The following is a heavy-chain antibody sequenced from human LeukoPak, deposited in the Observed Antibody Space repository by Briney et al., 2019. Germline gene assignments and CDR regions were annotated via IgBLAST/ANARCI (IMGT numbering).Heavy chain of an antibody. J-gene: IGHJ4*02. CDR3: ARIYGPRLRYYFDY. V-gene: IGHV4-59*08. CDR2: IYYSGST. Sequence: SETLSLTCTVSGGSISSYYWSWIRQPPGKGLEWIGYIYYSGSTNYIPSLKSRVTISVDTSKNQFSLKLSSVTAADTAVYYCARIYGPRLRYYFDYWGQGTLVTVSS. CDR1: GGSISSYY. D-gene: IGHD2-21*02.